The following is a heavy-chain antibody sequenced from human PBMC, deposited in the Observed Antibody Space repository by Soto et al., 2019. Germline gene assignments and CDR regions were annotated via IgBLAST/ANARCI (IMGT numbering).Heavy chain of an antibody. V-gene: IGHV1-2*04. CDR3: ARDRGYSGYDPLDY. D-gene: IGHD5-12*01. CDR2: INPNSGGT. Sequence: GASVKVSCKASGYTFTGYYMHWVRQAPGQGLEWMGWINPNSGGTNYAQKFQGWVTMTRDTSISTAYMELSMLRSDDTAVYYCARDRGYSGYDPLDYWGQGTLVTVSS. J-gene: IGHJ4*02. CDR1: GYTFTGYY.